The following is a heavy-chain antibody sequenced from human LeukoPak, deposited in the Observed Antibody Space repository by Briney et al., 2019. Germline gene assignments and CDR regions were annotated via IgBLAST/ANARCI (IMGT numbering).Heavy chain of an antibody. CDR2: IYHSGST. Sequence: SGTLSLTCGVSGGSISGSYWWSWVRQPPGKGLEWIGEIYHSGSTNYNPSLKSRVTISVDKSKNQFSLKLSFVTAADTAVYYCARDCRGVTTSARSFDYWGQGTLVTVSS. V-gene: IGHV4-4*02. CDR3: ARDCRGVTTSARSFDY. D-gene: IGHD4-17*01. J-gene: IGHJ4*02. CDR1: GGSISGSYW.